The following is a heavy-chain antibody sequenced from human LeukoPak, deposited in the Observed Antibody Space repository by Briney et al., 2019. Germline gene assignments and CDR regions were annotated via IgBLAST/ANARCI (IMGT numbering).Heavy chain of an antibody. CDR1: GFTFSSYA. J-gene: IGHJ5*02. V-gene: IGHV3-23*01. D-gene: IGHD2-2*01. Sequence: GGSLRLSCAASGFTFSSYAMSWVRQAPGKGLEWVSAISGSGGSTYYADSVKGRFTISRDNSKNSLYLQMNSLRAEDTAVYYCAREALGYCTSTSCSGWFDPWGQGTLVTVSS. CDR3: AREALGYCTSTSCSGWFDP. CDR2: ISGSGGST.